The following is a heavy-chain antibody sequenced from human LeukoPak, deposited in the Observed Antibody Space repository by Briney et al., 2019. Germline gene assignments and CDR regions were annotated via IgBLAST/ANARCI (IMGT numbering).Heavy chain of an antibody. Sequence: ASVKVSCKASGYTFTGYYMHWVRQAPGQGLEWMGWINPNSGGTNYAQKFQGRVTMTRDTSISAAYMELSRLRSDDTAVYYCATSLGGYCSGGSCCGWFDPWGQGTLVTVSS. CDR2: INPNSGGT. J-gene: IGHJ5*02. CDR1: GYTFTGYY. CDR3: ATSLGGYCSGGSCCGWFDP. V-gene: IGHV1-2*02. D-gene: IGHD2-15*01.